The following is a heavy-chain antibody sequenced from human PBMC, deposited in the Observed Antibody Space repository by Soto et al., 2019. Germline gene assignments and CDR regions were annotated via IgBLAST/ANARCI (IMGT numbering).Heavy chain of an antibody. CDR3: ARDHSVLRYFAWLFRNGGMDV. D-gene: IGHD3-9*01. CDR1: GFTFSSYW. Sequence: PGGSLRLSCAASGFTFSSYWMHWVRQAPGKGLVWVSRINSDGSSTSYADSVKGRFTISRDNAKNTLYLQMNTLRAEDTAVYYCARDHSVLRYFAWLFRNGGMDVWGQGTTVTVS. V-gene: IGHV3-74*01. CDR2: INSDGSST. J-gene: IGHJ6*02.